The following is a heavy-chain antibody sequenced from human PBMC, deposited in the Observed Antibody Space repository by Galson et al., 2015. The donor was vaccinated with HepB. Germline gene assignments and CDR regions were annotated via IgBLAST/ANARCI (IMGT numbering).Heavy chain of an antibody. J-gene: IGHJ4*02. Sequence: SLRLSCAASGFTFSSYGMNWVRQAPGKGLEWVAVISYDGSDKYYVDSVKGRFTISRDNSKNTLYLQMNSLRPEDTAVYYCARGGRKWELLGWFDFWGQGTLVTVSS. CDR1: GFTFSSYG. D-gene: IGHD1-26*01. CDR2: ISYDGSDK. V-gene: IGHV3-30*03. CDR3: ARGGRKWELLGWFDF.